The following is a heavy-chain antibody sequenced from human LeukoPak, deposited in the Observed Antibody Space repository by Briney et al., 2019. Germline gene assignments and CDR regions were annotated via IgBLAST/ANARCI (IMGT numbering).Heavy chain of an antibody. CDR1: GYTFTSYD. CDR3: ARGAPGSYCSGGSCPYFDY. V-gene: IGHV1-8*01. Sequence: ASVKVSCKASGYTFTSYDVNWVRQAAGQGLEWMGWVNPNSGHTGYAQKFQGRVTMTTNTSISTAYMELSSLRSEDTAVYYCARGAPGSYCSGGSCPYFDYWGQGTLVSVSS. D-gene: IGHD2-15*01. CDR2: VNPNSGHT. J-gene: IGHJ4*02.